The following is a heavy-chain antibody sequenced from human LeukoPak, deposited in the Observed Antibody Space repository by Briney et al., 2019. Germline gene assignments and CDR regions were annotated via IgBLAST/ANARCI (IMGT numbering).Heavy chain of an antibody. V-gene: IGHV4-34*01. Sequence: SETLSLTCAVYGGSFSGYYWSWIRQPPGKGLEWIGEINHSGSTNYNPSLKSRVTISVDMSKNQFSLKLSSVTAADTAVYYCARGSRMSSWYWGQGTLVTVSS. CDR2: INHSGST. CDR3: ARGSRMSSWY. CDR1: GGSFSGYY. D-gene: IGHD6-13*01. J-gene: IGHJ4*02.